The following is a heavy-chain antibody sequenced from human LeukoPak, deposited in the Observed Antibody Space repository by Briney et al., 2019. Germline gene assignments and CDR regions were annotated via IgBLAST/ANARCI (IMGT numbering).Heavy chain of an antibody. D-gene: IGHD4-23*01. CDR3: ARSYGGNFFDY. CDR2: SRYNGIET. J-gene: IGHJ4*02. CDR1: GFNFSSFG. V-gene: IGHV3-30*02. Sequence: GGSLTLSCAASGFNFSSFGMHWVRQAPGKGLEWVAFSRYNGIETYFADSVKGRFTISRDNSKNTLYLQINSPRGDDSAVYFCARSYGGNFFDYWGQGTLATVSS.